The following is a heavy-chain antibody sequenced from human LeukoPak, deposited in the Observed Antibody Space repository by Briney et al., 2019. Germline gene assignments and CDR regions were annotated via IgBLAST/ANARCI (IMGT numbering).Heavy chain of an antibody. CDR2: IHYTGST. CDR1: GGSISDNS. Sequence: PSETLSLTCSVSGGSISDNSWSRIRRPPGKGLEWIGHIHYTGSTDYNPSLKSRVTLSLDTPKNQFSPKVSSVTAADTAVYYCARLSHIAEAGAYSYHSLTIWSQGTTVTVSS. V-gene: IGHV4-59*08. J-gene: IGHJ6*02. CDR3: ARLSHIAEAGAYSYHSLTI. D-gene: IGHD6-13*01.